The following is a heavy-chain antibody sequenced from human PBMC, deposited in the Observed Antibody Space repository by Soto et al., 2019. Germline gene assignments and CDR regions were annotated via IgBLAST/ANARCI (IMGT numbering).Heavy chain of an antibody. D-gene: IGHD1-26*01. CDR2: ISAKNGDT. Sequence: QVHLVQSGAELKKPWASVRVSCNASGYSFTRNGISWVRQAPGQVLEWMGWISAKNGDTNYAQKFQGRVIMTTDTSTSTAYMELRSLRSDDTAVYYCVRDRDSDTWPSRDVWGQGTTVTVSS. J-gene: IGHJ6*02. CDR1: GYSFTRNG. V-gene: IGHV1-18*01. CDR3: VRDRDSDTWPSRDV.